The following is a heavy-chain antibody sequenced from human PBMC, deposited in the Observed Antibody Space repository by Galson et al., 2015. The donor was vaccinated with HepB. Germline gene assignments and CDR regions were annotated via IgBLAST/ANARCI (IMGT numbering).Heavy chain of an antibody. V-gene: IGHV1-69*13. CDR1: GGTFSSYA. D-gene: IGHD4-23*01. J-gene: IGHJ2*01. CDR2: IIPIFGTA. CDR3: ARDRIGYGGRNWYFDL. Sequence: SVKVSCKASGGTFSSYAISWVRQAPGQGLEWMGGIIPIFGTANYAQKFQGRVTITADESTSTAYMELSSLRSEDTAVYYCARDRIGYGGRNWYFDLWGRGTLVTVSS.